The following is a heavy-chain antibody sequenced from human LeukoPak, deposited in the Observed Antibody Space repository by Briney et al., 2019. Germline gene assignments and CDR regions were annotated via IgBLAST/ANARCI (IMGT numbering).Heavy chain of an antibody. CDR1: GGSISSGGYY. D-gene: IGHD6-19*01. J-gene: IGHJ4*02. CDR2: IYTSGST. V-gene: IGHV4-61*02. CDR3: ARSLNSGWYYFDY. Sequence: SQTLSLTCTVSGGSISSGGYYWSWIRPPAGKGLEWIGRIYTSGSTNYNPSLKSRVTISVDTSKSQFSLKLSSVTAADTAVYYCARSLNSGWYYFDYWGQGTLVTVSS.